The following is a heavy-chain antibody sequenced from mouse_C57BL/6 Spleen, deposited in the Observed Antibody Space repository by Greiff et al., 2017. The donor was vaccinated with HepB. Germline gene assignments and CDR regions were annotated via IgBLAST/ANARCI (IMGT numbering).Heavy chain of an antibody. CDR1: GYTFTDYE. CDR3: TRELYYGSSYPYFDY. CDR2: IDPETGGT. D-gene: IGHD1-1*01. Sequence: QVQLQQSGAELVRPGASVTLSCKASGYTFTDYEMHWVKQTPVHGLEWIGAIDPETGGTAYNQKFKGKAILTADKSSSTAYMELRSLTSEDSAVYYCTRELYYGSSYPYFDYWGQGTTLTVSS. V-gene: IGHV1-15*01. J-gene: IGHJ2*01.